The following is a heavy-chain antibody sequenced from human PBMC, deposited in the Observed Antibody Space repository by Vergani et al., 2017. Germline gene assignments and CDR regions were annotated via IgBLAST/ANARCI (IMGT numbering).Heavy chain of an antibody. CDR3: ARLNSSGYYYVDY. CDR1: GGSISSYY. J-gene: IGHJ4*02. CDR2: IYYSGST. Sequence: QVQLQESGPGLVKPSETLSLTCTVSGGSISSYYWSWIRQPPGKGLEWIGYIYYSGSTNYNPSLKSRVTISVDTSKNQFSLKLSSVTAADTAVYYCARLNSSGYYYVDYWGQGTLVTVSS. D-gene: IGHD3-22*01. V-gene: IGHV4-59*01.